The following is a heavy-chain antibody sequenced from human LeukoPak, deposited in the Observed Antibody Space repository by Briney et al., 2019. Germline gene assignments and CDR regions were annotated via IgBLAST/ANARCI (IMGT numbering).Heavy chain of an antibody. CDR2: INPSGGST. J-gene: IGHJ3*02. Sequence: ASVKVSCKASGYTFTSYYMHWVRQAPGQGLEWMGIINPSGGSTSYAQKFQGRVTMTRDTSTSTVYMELSSLRSEDTAVYYCARVRVVLRYFDWYPHDAFDIWGQGTMVTVSS. CDR1: GYTFTSYY. CDR3: ARVRVVLRYFDWYPHDAFDI. V-gene: IGHV1-46*01. D-gene: IGHD3-9*01.